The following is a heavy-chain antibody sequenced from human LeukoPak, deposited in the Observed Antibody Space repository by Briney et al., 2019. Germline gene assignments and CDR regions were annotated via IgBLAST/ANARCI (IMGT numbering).Heavy chain of an antibody. V-gene: IGHV1-69*01. J-gene: IGHJ4*02. CDR3: ARGPITTRSHFDY. Sequence: GSSVTVSCKASGGTFSGYAISWVRQAPGQGLEWMGGIIPIFATANYAQKFQGRVTITADESTSTAYMELSGLRSEDTAVYYCARGPITTRSHFDYWGQGTLVTVSS. CDR2: IIPIFATA. D-gene: IGHD3-22*01. CDR1: GGTFSGYA.